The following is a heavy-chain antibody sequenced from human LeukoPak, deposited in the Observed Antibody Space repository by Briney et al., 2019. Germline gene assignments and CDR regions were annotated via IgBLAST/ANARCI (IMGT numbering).Heavy chain of an antibody. D-gene: IGHD3-10*01. Sequence: GGSLRLSCAASGFTFSSYSMNWVRQAPGKGLEWVSSISSSSSYIYYADSVKGRFTISRDNAKNSLYLQMNSLRAEDTAVYYCETMVRGVTTFDYWGREPWSPSPQ. V-gene: IGHV3-21*01. CDR1: GFTFSSYS. CDR3: ETMVRGVTTFDY. J-gene: IGHJ4*02. CDR2: ISSSSSYI.